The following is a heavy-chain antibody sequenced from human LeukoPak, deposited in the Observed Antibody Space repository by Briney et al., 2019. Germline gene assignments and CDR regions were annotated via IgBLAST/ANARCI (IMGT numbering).Heavy chain of an antibody. V-gene: IGHV4-59*11. Sequence: SETLSLTCTVSDDSFSTHYWTWIRQPPGKGLEWIGYISSIGSTNYNPSLKSRVTISVDTSQNQFSLKLSSVTAADTPVYYCARAPTTATIVLHVWGQGTMVSV. CDR2: ISSIGST. D-gene: IGHD4-17*01. J-gene: IGHJ3*01. CDR3: ARAPTTATIVLHV. CDR1: DDSFSTHY.